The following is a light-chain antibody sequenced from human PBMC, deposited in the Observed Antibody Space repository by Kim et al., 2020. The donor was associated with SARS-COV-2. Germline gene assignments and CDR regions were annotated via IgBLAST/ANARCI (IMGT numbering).Light chain of an antibody. CDR2: SNG. CDR1: SSNIGAGYD. CDR3: QSYDSSLSGYV. J-gene: IGLJ1*01. Sequence: QTVTVSCIGSSSNIGAGYDVHWYQHLTTTAPKLLIYSNGNRPSGVPDRFSGSKSGTSASLAITGLQAEDEADYYCQSYDSSLSGYVFGSGTKVTVL. V-gene: IGLV1-40*01.